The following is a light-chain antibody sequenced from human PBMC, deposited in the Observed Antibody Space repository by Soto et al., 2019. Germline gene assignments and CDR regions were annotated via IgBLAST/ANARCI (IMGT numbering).Light chain of an antibody. CDR3: QPYNSYSGT. CDR2: VAS. CDR1: QNIGSW. J-gene: IGKJ5*01. V-gene: IGKV1-5*01. Sequence: DIQMTQSPSTLSASVGDRVTITCRASQNIGSWLAWYQQKPGKAPKVLIYVASSLERGVPSRFSGSGSGTEFTLTISSLQPDDFATYYCQPYNSYSGTFGQGTRLEIK.